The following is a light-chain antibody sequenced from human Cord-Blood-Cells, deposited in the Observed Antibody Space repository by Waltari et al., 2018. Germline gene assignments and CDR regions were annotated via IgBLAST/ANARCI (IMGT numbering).Light chain of an antibody. V-gene: IGKV3-11*01. CDR2: DAS. J-gene: IGKJ1*01. CDR3: QQRSNWPPWT. CDR1: QRVSSY. Sequence: EIVLTQSPATLSLSPGERATLSCRASQRVSSYLAWHQQKPGQAPRLLIYDASNRATGIPARFSGSGSGTDFTLTISSLEPEDFAVYYCQQRSNWPPWTFGQGTKVEIK.